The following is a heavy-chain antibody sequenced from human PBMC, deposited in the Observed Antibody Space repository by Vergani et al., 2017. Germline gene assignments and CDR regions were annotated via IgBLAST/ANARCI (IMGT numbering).Heavy chain of an antibody. CDR1: GFTFSSYG. Sequence: VQLVESGGGLVKPGGSLRLFCVASGFTFSSYGMHWVRQAPGKGLEWVAVIWYDGSNKYYADSVKGRFTISRDNSKNTLYLQMNSLRAEDTAVYYCARGVVPAAPFDYWGQGTLVTVSS. CDR3: ARGVVPAAPFDY. J-gene: IGHJ4*02. V-gene: IGHV3-33*08. D-gene: IGHD2-2*01. CDR2: IWYDGSNK.